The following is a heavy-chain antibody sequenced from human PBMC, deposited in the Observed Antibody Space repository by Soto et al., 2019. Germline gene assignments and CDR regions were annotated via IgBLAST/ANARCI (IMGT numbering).Heavy chain of an antibody. CDR1: GGTFGSHG. CDR2: FIAMLGTP. J-gene: IGHJ4*02. V-gene: IGHV1-69*13. D-gene: IGHD5-18*01. Sequence: SVKVSCKASGGTFGSHGIAWVRQAPGQGLEWMGGFIAMLGTPTYAKKVQGRATITADESLTSSYLELRSLRSEDTAMYFCARGAMAIFDYWGQGTVVTVSS. CDR3: ARGAMAIFDY.